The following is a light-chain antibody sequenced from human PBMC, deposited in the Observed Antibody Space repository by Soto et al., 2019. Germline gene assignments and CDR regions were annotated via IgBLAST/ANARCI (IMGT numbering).Light chain of an antibody. CDR3: QQYYSTPLT. CDR1: QSVLYSSNNKNY. Sequence: DIVMTQSPDSLAVSLGERATINCKSSQSVLYSSNNKNYLAWYQQKPGQPPKLLIYWASTWESGVPDRFSGSGSGTDFTLTISSLQAEDVAVYYCQQYYSTPLTFGGGTKWRSN. V-gene: IGKV4-1*01. J-gene: IGKJ4*01. CDR2: WAS.